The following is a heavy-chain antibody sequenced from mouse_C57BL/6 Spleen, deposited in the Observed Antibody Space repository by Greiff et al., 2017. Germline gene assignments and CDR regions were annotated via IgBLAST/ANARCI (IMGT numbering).Heavy chain of an antibody. CDR2: ISDGGSYT. V-gene: IGHV5-4*01. CDR3: ARDGGYKRDRYFDV. J-gene: IGHJ1*03. D-gene: IGHD1-3*01. Sequence: DVKLVESGGGLVKPGGSLKLSCAASGFTFSSYAMSWVRQTPEKRLEWVATISDGGSYTYYPDNVKGRFTISRDNAKNNLYLQMSHLKSEDTAMYYCARDGGYKRDRYFDVWGTGTTVTVSS. CDR1: GFTFSSYA.